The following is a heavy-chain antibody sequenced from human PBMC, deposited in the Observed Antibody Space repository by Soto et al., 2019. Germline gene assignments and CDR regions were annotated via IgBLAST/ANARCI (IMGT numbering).Heavy chain of an antibody. D-gene: IGHD3-3*01. V-gene: IGHV4-34*01. CDR2: TNHSGST. CDR1: GGSFSGYY. Sequence: PSETLSLTCAVYGGSFSGYYWSWIRQPPGKGLEWIGETNHSGSTNYNPSLKSRVTISVDTSKNQFSLKLSSVTAADTAVYYCARAYDFWSGYYSAGFLDRYYYYGMDVWGQGTTVTVSS. CDR3: ARAYDFWSGYYSAGFLDRYYYYGMDV. J-gene: IGHJ6*02.